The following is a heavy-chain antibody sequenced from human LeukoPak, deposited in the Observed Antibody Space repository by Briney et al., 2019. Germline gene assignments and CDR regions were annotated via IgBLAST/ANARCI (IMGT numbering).Heavy chain of an antibody. Sequence: GGSLRLSCAASGFTFSSYAMSWVRHAPGKGLEGVSVISVSGGSTSYGDSVKGRFTISRDNSKNTVYLQMNSLRAEDTAVYYCAKGGSSGYYSSFDYRGQGTLVTVSS. D-gene: IGHD3-22*01. CDR3: AKGGSSGYYSSFDY. V-gene: IGHV3-23*01. J-gene: IGHJ4*02. CDR1: GFTFSSYA. CDR2: ISVSGGST.